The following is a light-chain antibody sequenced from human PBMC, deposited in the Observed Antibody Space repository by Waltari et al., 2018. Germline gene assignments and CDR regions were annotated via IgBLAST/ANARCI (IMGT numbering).Light chain of an antibody. Sequence: EIVLTQSPATLSVSPGERATLSCTASQSVSSNLAWYQHKPGQPPRLLIYGASTRATGIPARFSGSGSGTEFTLTISSLQSEDFAVYYCQQYNSWPPRYTFGQGTNLESK. CDR1: QSVSSN. CDR2: GAS. J-gene: IGKJ2*01. CDR3: QQYNSWPPRYT. V-gene: IGKV3-15*01.